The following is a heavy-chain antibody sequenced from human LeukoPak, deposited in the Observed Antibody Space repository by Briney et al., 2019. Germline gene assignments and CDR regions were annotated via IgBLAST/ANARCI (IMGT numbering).Heavy chain of an antibody. CDR1: GFTVSSNY. J-gene: IGHJ3*02. Sequence: GGSLRLSCAASGFTVSSNYMNWVRQAPGKGLEWVSVIYSGGSTYYADSVKGRFTISRDNSKNTLYLQMNSLRAEDTAVYYCTTDSPTWGAFDIWGQGTMVTVSS. D-gene: IGHD3-16*01. V-gene: IGHV3-53*01. CDR2: IYSGGST. CDR3: TTDSPTWGAFDI.